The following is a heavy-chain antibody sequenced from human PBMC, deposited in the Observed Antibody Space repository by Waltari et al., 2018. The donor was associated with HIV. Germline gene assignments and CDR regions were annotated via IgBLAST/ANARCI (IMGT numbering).Heavy chain of an antibody. CDR1: GGSIISSSHY. Sequence: QLQLQESGPGLVKPSETLSLTCTVSGGSIISSSHYWGWLRQPPGKGLEWIGSIYYSGSTYYNPSLKSRVTISVDTSKNQFSLKLSSVTAADTAVYYCARQGYYYDSSGYYTGAFDIWGQGTVVTVSS. V-gene: IGHV4-39*01. J-gene: IGHJ3*02. D-gene: IGHD3-22*01. CDR2: IYYSGST. CDR3: ARQGYYYDSSGYYTGAFDI.